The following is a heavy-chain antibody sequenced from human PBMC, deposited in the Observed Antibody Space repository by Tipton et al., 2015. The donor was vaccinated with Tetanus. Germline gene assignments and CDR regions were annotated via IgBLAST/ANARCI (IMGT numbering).Heavy chain of an antibody. V-gene: IGHV5-51*01. Sequence: QLVQSGAEVKKPGESLKISCKASGHNSRSYWVSWVRQMPGKGLEWMGVIYPSDSDIRYSPSFQGQVRISADKSINTAYLQWGSLEASDTAMYYCARGGVDSRVFDFWGQGTLVTVSS. CDR1: GHNSRSYW. CDR3: ARGGVDSRVFDF. D-gene: IGHD3-3*01. CDR2: IYPSDSDI. J-gene: IGHJ4*02.